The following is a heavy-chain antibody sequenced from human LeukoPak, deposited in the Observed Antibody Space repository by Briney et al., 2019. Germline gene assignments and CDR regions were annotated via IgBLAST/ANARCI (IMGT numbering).Heavy chain of an antibody. CDR2: IYSGGST. CDR1: GFTVSSNY. CDR3: AREGDGDYYFDY. D-gene: IGHD4-17*01. Sequence: GGSLRLSCAASGFTVSSNYMSWVRQAPGKGLEWVSVIYSGGSTYYADSVKGRFTISRDNSKNTLYLQINSLRAEDTAVYYCAREGDGDYYFDYWGQGTLVTVSS. J-gene: IGHJ4*02. V-gene: IGHV3-66*01.